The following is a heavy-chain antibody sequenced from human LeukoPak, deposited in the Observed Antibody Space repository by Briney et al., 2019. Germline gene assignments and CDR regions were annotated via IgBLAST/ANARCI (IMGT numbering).Heavy chain of an antibody. CDR1: GYTFTDFY. V-gene: IGHV1-2*02. D-gene: IGHD2-8*02. CDR3: ARGSYNTGGAYDV. CDR2: INPAIGGT. Sequence: ASVRVSCKASGYTFTDFYIRWVRQAPGQGLEWLGWINPAIGGTKYAQKFQDRITMTRDPSISTAYIDLSSLTSDDTAVYFCARGSYNTGGAYDVWGQGTLVTVSS. J-gene: IGHJ4*02.